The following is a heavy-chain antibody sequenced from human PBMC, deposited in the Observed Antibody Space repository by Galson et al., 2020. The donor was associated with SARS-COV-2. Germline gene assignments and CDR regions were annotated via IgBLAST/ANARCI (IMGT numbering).Heavy chain of an antibody. Sequence: ASETLSLTCTVSGGSISSGGYYWSWIRQHPGKGLEWIGYIYYSGSTYYNPSLKSRVTISVDTSKNQFSLKLSSVTAADTAVYYCARDSELVMDYWGQGTLVSVSS. CDR2: IYYSGST. J-gene: IGHJ4*02. CDR1: GGSISSGGYY. V-gene: IGHV4-31*03. CDR3: ARDSELVMDY. D-gene: IGHD6-13*01.